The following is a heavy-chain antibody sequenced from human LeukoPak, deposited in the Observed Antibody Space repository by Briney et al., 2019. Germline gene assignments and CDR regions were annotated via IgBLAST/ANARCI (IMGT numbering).Heavy chain of an antibody. CDR2: ISNSGGRT. CDR1: GFTFSSYA. J-gene: IGHJ4*02. D-gene: IGHD3-22*01. CDR3: AREGDSSAYYCDY. Sequence: GGSLRLSCAASGFTFSSYAMSWVRQAPGKGLEWVSSISNSGGRTFYTDSVKGRFTISRDNSKITLYLQMNSLRAEDTAVYYCAREGDSSAYYCDYWGQGTLVTVSS. V-gene: IGHV3-23*01.